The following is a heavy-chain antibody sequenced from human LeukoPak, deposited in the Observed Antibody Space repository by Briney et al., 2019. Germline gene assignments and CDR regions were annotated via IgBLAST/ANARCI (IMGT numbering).Heavy chain of an antibody. Sequence: PGGSLRVSCAASGFTFTNYVLNWVRQAPGKGLEWVSSISNNGDTTHYVDSVKGRFAISRDNSKNTLFLQMNSLRAEDTAVYHCVKVSNSDWNMFFDYWGQGTLVTVSS. V-gene: IGHV3-23*01. D-gene: IGHD1/OR15-1a*01. CDR3: VKVSNSDWNMFFDY. CDR1: GFTFTNYV. J-gene: IGHJ4*02. CDR2: ISNNGDTT.